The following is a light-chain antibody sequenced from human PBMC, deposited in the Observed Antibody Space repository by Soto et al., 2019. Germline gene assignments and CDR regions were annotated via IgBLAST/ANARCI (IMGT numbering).Light chain of an antibody. Sequence: QSALAQRASVSGSPGRSITISCTGTSSDVGGYNYVSWYQQHPGKAPKLMIYEVSNRPIGVSNRFSGSTSGNTASLTISGLQAEDEADYYCSSYTSSSTYVFGTGTKVTVL. CDR2: EVS. CDR3: SSYTSSSTYV. V-gene: IGLV2-14*01. CDR1: SSDVGGYNY. J-gene: IGLJ1*01.